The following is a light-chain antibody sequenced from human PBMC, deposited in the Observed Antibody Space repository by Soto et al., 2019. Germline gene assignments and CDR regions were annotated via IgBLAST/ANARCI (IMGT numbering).Light chain of an antibody. V-gene: IGLV1-44*01. CDR2: IDD. J-gene: IGLJ7*01. CDR1: TSNIAGNT. Sequence: QSALTQPPSLSGTPWQRVTISCSGSTSNIAGNTVHWYQHLPETAPKLLIYIDDQRPSGVPDRFSGSKSGTSASLVISGLQSEDEADYYCATWDDSLNAAVFGGGTQLTVL. CDR3: ATWDDSLNAAV.